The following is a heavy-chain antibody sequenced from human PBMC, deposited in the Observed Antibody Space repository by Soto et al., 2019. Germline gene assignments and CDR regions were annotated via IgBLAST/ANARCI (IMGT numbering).Heavy chain of an antibody. CDR2: ISVYNGNT. CDR3: VRDLDGSGSYYTDY. J-gene: IGHJ4*02. D-gene: IGHD3-10*01. CDR1: GYNFINYG. Sequence: ASVKVSCKASGYNFINYGITWVRQAPGQGLEWMGWISVYNGNTKYAQNLQGRVTMTTDTSTSTAYMELRSLRSDDTAVYYCVRDLDGSGSYYTDYCGLGTPVTVSS. V-gene: IGHV1-18*01.